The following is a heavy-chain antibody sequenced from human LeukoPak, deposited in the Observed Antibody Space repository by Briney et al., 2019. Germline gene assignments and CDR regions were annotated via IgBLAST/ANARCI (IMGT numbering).Heavy chain of an antibody. CDR2: IYYSGST. CDR1: GGSVSSGSYY. Sequence: SETLSLTCTVSGGSVSSGSYYWSWIRQPPGKGLEWIGYIYYSGSTNYNPSLKSRVTISVDTSKNQFPLKLSSVTAADTAVYYCARGVMDHDAFDIWGQGTMVTVSS. CDR3: ARGVMDHDAFDI. D-gene: IGHD2-8*01. J-gene: IGHJ3*02. V-gene: IGHV4-61*01.